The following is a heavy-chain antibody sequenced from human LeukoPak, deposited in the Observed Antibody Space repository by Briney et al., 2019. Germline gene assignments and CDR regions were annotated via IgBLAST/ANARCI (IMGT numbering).Heavy chain of an antibody. CDR1: GGSISSYY. CDR2: ISYSGNT. CDR3: ASPAPYYDYVWGTKYYFDY. D-gene: IGHD3-16*01. Sequence: PSETLSLTCTVSGGSISSYYWSWIRQLPGKGLEWIGYISYSGNTYYNPSLKSRVTISRDASKNQFSLKLSSVTAADTAVYYCASPAPYYDYVWGTKYYFDYWGQGTLVTVSS. J-gene: IGHJ4*02. V-gene: IGHV4-59*06.